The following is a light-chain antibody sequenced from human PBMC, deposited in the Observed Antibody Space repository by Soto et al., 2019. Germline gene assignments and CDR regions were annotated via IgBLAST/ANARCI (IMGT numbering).Light chain of an antibody. CDR1: QTIKSRS. CDR3: QQYGHSPLT. Sequence: EIVWTQSPGTLFLSPGERATLSCRASQTIKSRSLAWYQQKPGQAPRRLIYGTSGRPTNIPDRFSASGSGTDFTLTISRLEPEDFAVYYCQQYGHSPLTFGGGTKVDIK. CDR2: GTS. V-gene: IGKV3-20*01. J-gene: IGKJ4*01.